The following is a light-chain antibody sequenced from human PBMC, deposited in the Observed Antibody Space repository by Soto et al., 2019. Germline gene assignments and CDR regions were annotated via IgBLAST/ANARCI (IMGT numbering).Light chain of an antibody. Sequence: DIQMTQSPSSLSASVGDSVTITCRASQSVSRHLNWYQQKPGEAPKLLIYAASSLQRGFPSRFSGSGSGTEFTLTINNLQPEDFATYACQQSYSTPRMYTFGQGTKLEIK. CDR3: QQSYSTPRMYT. CDR2: AAS. J-gene: IGKJ2*01. CDR1: QSVSRH. V-gene: IGKV1-39*01.